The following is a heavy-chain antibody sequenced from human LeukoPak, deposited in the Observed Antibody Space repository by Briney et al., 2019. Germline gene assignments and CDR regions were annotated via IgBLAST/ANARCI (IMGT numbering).Heavy chain of an antibody. CDR1: GFTFDDYA. Sequence: PGGSLRLSCAASGFTFDDYAMHWVRQAPGKGLEWVSGISWNSGSIGYADSVKGRFTISRDNAKNSLYLQMNSLRAEDTALYYCARGRGYSYDNKEYFDYWGQGTLVTVSS. J-gene: IGHJ4*02. D-gene: IGHD5-18*01. CDR3: ARGRGYSYDNKEYFDY. V-gene: IGHV3-9*01. CDR2: ISWNSGSI.